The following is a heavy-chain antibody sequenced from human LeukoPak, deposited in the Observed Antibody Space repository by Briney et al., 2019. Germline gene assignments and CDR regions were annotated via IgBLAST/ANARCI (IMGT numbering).Heavy chain of an antibody. CDR3: ASLGDSRLAWIDY. D-gene: IGHD3-22*01. CDR1: GITFSSYG. J-gene: IGHJ4*02. V-gene: IGHV3-21*01. CDR2: ISSSSSYI. Sequence: GGSLRLSCAASGITFSSYGMSWVRQAPGKGLEWVSSISSSSSYIYYADSVKGRFTISRDNAKNSLYLQMNSLRAEDTAVYYCASLGDSRLAWIDYWGQGTLVTVSS.